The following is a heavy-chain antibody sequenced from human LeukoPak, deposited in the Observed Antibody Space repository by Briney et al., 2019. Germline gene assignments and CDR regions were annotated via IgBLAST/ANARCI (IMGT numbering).Heavy chain of an antibody. V-gene: IGHV1-46*01. Sequence: ASVKVSCKASGYTFTSYYMHWVRQAPGQGLEWMGIINPSGGSTSYAQKFQGRVTMTRDMSTSTVYMELSSLRSEDTAVYYCAREWAAVAGVDYWGQGTLVTVSS. D-gene: IGHD6-19*01. CDR2: INPSGGST. J-gene: IGHJ4*02. CDR3: AREWAAVAGVDY. CDR1: GYTFTSYY.